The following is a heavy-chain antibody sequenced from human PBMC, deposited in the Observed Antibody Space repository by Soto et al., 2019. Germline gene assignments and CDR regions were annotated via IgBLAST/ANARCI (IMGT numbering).Heavy chain of an antibody. V-gene: IGHV3-30*18. CDR2: ISYDGSNK. CDR3: AKDRATVTTGEGGGNVPT. Sequence: QVQLVESGGGVVQPGRSLRLSCAASGFTFSSYGMHWVRQAPGKGLEWVAVISYDGSNKYYADSVKGRFTISRDNSKNTLCLQMKSLRAEDTAVYYCAKDRATVTTGEGGGNVPTWGQGTLVTVSS. D-gene: IGHD4-17*01. J-gene: IGHJ5*02. CDR1: GFTFSSYG.